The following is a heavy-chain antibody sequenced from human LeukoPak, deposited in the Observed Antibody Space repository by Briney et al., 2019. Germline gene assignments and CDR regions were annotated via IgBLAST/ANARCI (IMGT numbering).Heavy chain of an antibody. Sequence: SETLSLTCTVSGGSISSGGYYWSWIRQPPGKGLEWIGCIYYSGSTYYNPSLKSRVTISVDTSKNQFSLKLSSVTAADTAVYYCARLWFGELLSHFETWGQGTLVTVSS. V-gene: IGHV4-31*03. CDR2: IYYSGST. CDR3: ARLWFGELLSHFET. D-gene: IGHD3-10*01. CDR1: GGSISSGGYY. J-gene: IGHJ5*02.